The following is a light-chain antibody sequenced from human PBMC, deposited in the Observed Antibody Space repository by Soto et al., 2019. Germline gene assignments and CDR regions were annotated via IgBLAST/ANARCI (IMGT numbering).Light chain of an antibody. J-gene: IGLJ2*01. Sequence: QSALTQPRSVSGSPGQSVTISCTGSSSDIGAYNYVSWYQQHPGKAPKLMIYDVTKRPSGVPDRFSGSKSGNTASLTISGLRADDEADYYCCSYAGSYIFVFGGGTKLTVL. CDR2: DVT. CDR3: CSYAGSYIFV. CDR1: SSDIGAYNY. V-gene: IGLV2-11*01.